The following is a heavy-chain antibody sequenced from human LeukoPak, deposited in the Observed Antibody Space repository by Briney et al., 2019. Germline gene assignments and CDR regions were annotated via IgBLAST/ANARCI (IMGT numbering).Heavy chain of an antibody. D-gene: IGHD4-17*01. CDR3: ARSRGDYVFDY. CDR2: IGTAGDA. CDR1: GFTFSSYD. Sequence: GGSLRLSCAASGFTFSSYDMHWVRQATGKGLEWVSAIGTAGDAYYPGSVKGRFTISRENAKNSLYLQMNSLRAGDTAVYYCARSRGDYVFDYRGQGTLVTVSS. J-gene: IGHJ4*02. V-gene: IGHV3-13*01.